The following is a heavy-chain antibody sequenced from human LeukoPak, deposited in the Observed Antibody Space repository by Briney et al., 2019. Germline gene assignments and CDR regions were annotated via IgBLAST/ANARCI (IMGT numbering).Heavy chain of an antibody. D-gene: IGHD2-2*02. CDR1: GFSFRSYA. J-gene: IGHJ4*02. V-gene: IGHV3-64D*06. Sequence: PGGSLRLSCSASGFSFRSYAMHWVRQAPGKGLEYVSRISSDGGTTYYTDSVKGRFTISRDNSKNRLYLQMSGLRLEDTAVYYCVTGGYCTSTNCYTLLDYWGQGTLVTVSS. CDR3: VTGGYCTSTNCYTLLDY. CDR2: ISSDGGTT.